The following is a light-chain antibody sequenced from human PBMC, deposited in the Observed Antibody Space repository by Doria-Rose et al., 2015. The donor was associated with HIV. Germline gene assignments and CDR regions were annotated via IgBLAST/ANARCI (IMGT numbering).Light chain of an antibody. CDR2: DGS. CDR1: QSFSSTY. V-gene: IGKV3-20*01. CDR3: HQYGTSWT. J-gene: IGKJ1*01. Sequence: TQSPGALSLSPGERATLSCRASQSFSSTYLAWYQQKPGQAPSLLIYDGSTRATGIPDRFSASGSGTDFTLTIDRLEPEDFALYYCHQYGTSWTFGQGTKVEI.